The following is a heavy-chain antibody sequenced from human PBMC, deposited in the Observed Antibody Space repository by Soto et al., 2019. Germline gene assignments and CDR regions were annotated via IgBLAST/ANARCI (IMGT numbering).Heavy chain of an antibody. CDR1: EFTCGSND. V-gene: IGHV3-30*18. CDR3: ANDHQTHNWEYLFDS. CDR2: ISNDGNNK. Sequence: GGSLRLACAASEFTCGSNDIQCVRQASGRGLEWVAVISNDGNNKYYADSAKGRFTLSRDNSKNMVYLQMDSLGVEDTDVYSCANDHQTHNWEYLFDSWGPGSLATV. D-gene: IGHD1-20*01. J-gene: IGHJ4*02.